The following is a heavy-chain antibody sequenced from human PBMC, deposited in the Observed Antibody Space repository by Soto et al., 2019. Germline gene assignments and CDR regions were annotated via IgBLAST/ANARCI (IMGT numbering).Heavy chain of an antibody. CDR3: ARRDGYNRYYFDY. D-gene: IGHD5-12*01. J-gene: IGHJ4*02. Sequence: SETLSLTCTVSGGSISSSSYYWGWIRQPPGKGLEWIGSIYYSGSTYYNPSLKSRVTISVDTSKNQFSLKLSSVTAADTAVYYCARRDGYNRYYFDYWGQGTLVTV. CDR2: IYYSGST. CDR1: GGSISSSSYY. V-gene: IGHV4-39*01.